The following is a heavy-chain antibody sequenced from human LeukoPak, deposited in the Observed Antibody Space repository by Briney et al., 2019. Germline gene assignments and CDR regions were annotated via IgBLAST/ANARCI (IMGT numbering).Heavy chain of an antibody. V-gene: IGHV1-2*02. Sequence: ASVKVSCKASGYSFTNYFIFWVRQAPGQGLDWMAYVYPYNGFTKFAQKFQGRVTITRDTSTNTAYMELSSLRSDDTAVYYCAKQTNWGFQVPDFWGQGTLVTVSS. J-gene: IGHJ4*02. D-gene: IGHD7-27*01. CDR3: AKQTNWGFQVPDF. CDR1: GYSFTNYF. CDR2: VYPYNGFT.